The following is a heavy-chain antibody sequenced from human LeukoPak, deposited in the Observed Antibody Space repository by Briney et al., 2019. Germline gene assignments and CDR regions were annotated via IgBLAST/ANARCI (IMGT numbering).Heavy chain of an antibody. CDR2: INPNSGGT. J-gene: IGHJ4*02. CDR1: GYNFTGYY. V-gene: IGHV1-2*02. CDR3: ARGGVARTIEY. D-gene: IGHD6-19*01. Sequence: ASVKVSCKASGYNFTGYYMHWVRQAPGQGLEWMGWINPNSGGTKYAQKFQGRVTMTRDTSISTAYMELSRLRSDDTAVYYGARGGVARTIEYGGQGALCTVSA.